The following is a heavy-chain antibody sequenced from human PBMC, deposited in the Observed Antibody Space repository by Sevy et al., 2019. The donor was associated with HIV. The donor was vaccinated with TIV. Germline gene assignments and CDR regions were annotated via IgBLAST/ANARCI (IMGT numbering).Heavy chain of an antibody. D-gene: IGHD6-19*01. CDR2: ISFDGSDK. J-gene: IGHJ4*02. CDR3: ARDGVYSTVWYPGY. V-gene: IGHV3-30*03. Sequence: GGSLRLSCAASGFSFSTHAMHWVRQAPGKGLEWVAVISFDGSDKYYTDSVKGRFTISRDDSKNTLLLQVSSLRAEDTAVYCCARDGVYSTVWYPGYWGQGTLVTVSS. CDR1: GFSFSTHA.